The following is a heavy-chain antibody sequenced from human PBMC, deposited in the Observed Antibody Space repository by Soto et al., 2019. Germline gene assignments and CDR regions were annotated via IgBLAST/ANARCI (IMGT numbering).Heavy chain of an antibody. V-gene: IGHV4-59*01. CDR3: ARVGTGWTSAFDI. J-gene: IGHJ3*02. CDR2: IYYSGST. Sequence: SETPSLTCTVSGGSISSYYWSWIRQPPGKGLEWIGYIYYSGSTNYNPSLKSRVTISVDTSKNQFSLKLSSVTAADTAVYYCARVGTGWTSAFDIWGQGTMVTVSS. CDR1: GGSISSYY. D-gene: IGHD2-8*02.